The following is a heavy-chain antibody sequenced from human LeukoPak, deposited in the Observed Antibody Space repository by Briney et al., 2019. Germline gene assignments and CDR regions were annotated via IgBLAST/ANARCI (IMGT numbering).Heavy chain of an antibody. V-gene: IGHV3-66*01. CDR3: ARGPYGSSGTPDAFDI. CDR2: IYSGGTT. CDR1: GFTASSNY. J-gene: IGHJ3*02. D-gene: IGHD3-10*01. Sequence: GGSLRLSCAASGFTASSNYMSWVRQAPGKGLEWVSVIYSGGTTNYADSVKGRFTISRDNSKNTLYLQMNSLRAGDTAVYYCARGPYGSSGTPDAFDIWGQGTMVTVSS.